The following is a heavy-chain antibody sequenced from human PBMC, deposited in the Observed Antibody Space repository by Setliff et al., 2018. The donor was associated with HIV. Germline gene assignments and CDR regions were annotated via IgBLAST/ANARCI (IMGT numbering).Heavy chain of an antibody. J-gene: IGHJ6*03. Sequence: SETLSLTCGVYGGSLSGYYWTWIRQPPGKGLEWIGEITHSGSTNYNPPLETRVTISVDTSKNQFSLKLSSVTAADTAVYYCARHGAYEAYYDYMDVWGKGTTVTVSS. CDR1: GGSLSGYY. D-gene: IGHD5-12*01. CDR3: ARHGAYEAYYDYMDV. V-gene: IGHV4-34*01. CDR2: ITHSGST.